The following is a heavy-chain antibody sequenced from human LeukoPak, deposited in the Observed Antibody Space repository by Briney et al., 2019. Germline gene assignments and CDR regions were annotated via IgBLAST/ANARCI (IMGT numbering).Heavy chain of an antibody. CDR1: GYSYTSYW. CDR2: IYPGDSDI. Sequence: GESLKISCKGSGYSYTSYWIGWVRQMPGKGLEWMGIIYPGDSDIRYSPSFQGQVTISADKSISTAYLQWSSLKASDTAMYFCASPNVPRGTSIVARLDAFDIWGQGTMVTVAS. CDR3: ASPNVPRGTSIVARLDAFDI. V-gene: IGHV5-51*01. J-gene: IGHJ3*02. D-gene: IGHD6-6*01.